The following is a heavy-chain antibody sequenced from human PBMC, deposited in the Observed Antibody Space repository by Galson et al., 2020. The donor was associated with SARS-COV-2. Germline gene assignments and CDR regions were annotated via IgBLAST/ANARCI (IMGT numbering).Heavy chain of an antibody. Sequence: ESVPTLVKPTQTLTLTCTFSGFSLTTTGVGVGWIRQPPGKALEWLALIYWNDDKRYSPSLKSRLTITKDTSNNQVVLTMTNMDPVDTATYFCAHSAPASLTIFGVVIVKDYFDYWGQGTLVTVSS. J-gene: IGHJ4*02. CDR3: AHSAPASLTIFGVVIVKDYFDY. CDR2: IYWNDDK. D-gene: IGHD3-3*01. V-gene: IGHV2-5*01. CDR1: GFSLTTTGVG.